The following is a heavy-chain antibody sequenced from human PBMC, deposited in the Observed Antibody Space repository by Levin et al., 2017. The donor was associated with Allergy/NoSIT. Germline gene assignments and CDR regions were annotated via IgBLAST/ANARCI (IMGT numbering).Heavy chain of an antibody. Sequence: SETLSLTCAVYGGSFSGYYWSWIRQPPGKGLEWIGEINHSGSTNYNPSLKSRVTISVDTSKNQFSLKLSSVTAADTAVYYCARSKGQWELRKNWFDPWGQGTLVTVSS. D-gene: IGHD1-26*01. J-gene: IGHJ5*02. CDR3: ARSKGQWELRKNWFDP. V-gene: IGHV4-34*01. CDR1: GGSFSGYY. CDR2: INHSGST.